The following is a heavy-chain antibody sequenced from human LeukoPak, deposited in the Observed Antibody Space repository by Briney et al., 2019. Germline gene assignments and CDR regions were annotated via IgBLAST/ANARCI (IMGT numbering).Heavy chain of an antibody. V-gene: IGHV3-30*04. CDR2: ISYDGSNK. J-gene: IGHJ4*02. D-gene: IGHD6-25*01. Sequence: PGGSLRLSCAASGFTFSSYAMHWVRQAPGKGLEWVAVISYDGSNKYYADPVKGRFTISRDNSKNTLYLQMNSLRAEDTAVYYCARDYQSGTFDYWGQGTLVTVSS. CDR3: ARDYQSGTFDY. CDR1: GFTFSSYA.